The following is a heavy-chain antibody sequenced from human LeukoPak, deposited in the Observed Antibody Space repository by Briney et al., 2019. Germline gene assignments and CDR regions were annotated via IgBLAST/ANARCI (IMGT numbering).Heavy chain of an antibody. J-gene: IGHJ4*02. D-gene: IGHD6-13*01. CDR2: ISADSGNT. Sequence: GASVKVSCKASGYIFSGYSISWVRQAPGQGLEWMGWISADSGNTNYAQMLQGRVTMTTDTSTSTAYMELRGLRSDDTAVYYCARVGYSSSWYDDYWGQGTLVTVSS. CDR1: GYIFSGYS. CDR3: ARVGYSSSWYDDY. V-gene: IGHV1-18*01.